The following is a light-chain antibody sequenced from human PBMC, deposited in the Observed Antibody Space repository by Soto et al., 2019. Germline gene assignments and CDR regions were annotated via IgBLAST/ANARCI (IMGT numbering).Light chain of an antibody. CDR3: SSYTSSSTLGV. J-gene: IGLJ2*01. CDR1: SSDVGGYNY. V-gene: IGLV2-14*01. CDR2: EVS. Sequence: QAALTQPASVSGAPGQSITISCTGTSSDVGGYNYVSWYQQHPGKAPKLMIYEVSNRPSGVSNRFSGSKSGNTAALTISGLQAEDEADYYCSSYTSSSTLGVFGVGTKVTVL.